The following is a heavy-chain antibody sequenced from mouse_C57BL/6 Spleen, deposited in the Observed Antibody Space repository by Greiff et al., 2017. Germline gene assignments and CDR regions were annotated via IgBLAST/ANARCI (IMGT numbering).Heavy chain of an antibody. CDR2: ILPGTGST. V-gene: IGHV1-9*01. J-gene: IGHJ4*01. CDR1: GYTFTGYW. CDR3: AREDTVVASRALDD. D-gene: IGHD1-1*01. Sequence: VQLQQSGAELMKPGASVKLSCKASGYTFTGYWIDWVKQRPGHGLEWIGEILPGTGSTNYNEKFKGKATFTADTSSNTAYMQLISLTTEDSAIYYCAREDTVVASRALDDWGQGTSVTVSA.